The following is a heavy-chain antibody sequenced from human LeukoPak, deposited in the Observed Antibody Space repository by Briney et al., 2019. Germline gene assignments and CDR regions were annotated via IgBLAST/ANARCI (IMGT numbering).Heavy chain of an antibody. CDR2: ISAYNGNT. CDR1: GYTFTSYG. J-gene: IGHJ6*03. V-gene: IGHV1-18*01. CDR3: ARDGRIWFGSGYYYYMDV. D-gene: IGHD3-10*01. Sequence: ASVKVSCKASGYTFTSYGISWVRQAPGQGLEWMGWISAYNGNTNYAQELQGRVTMTTDTSTSTAYMELRSLRSDDTAVYYCARDGRIWFGSGYYYYMDVWGKGTTVTVSS.